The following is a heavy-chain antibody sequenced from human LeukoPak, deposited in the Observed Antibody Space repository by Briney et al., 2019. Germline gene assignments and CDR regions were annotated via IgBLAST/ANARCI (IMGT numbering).Heavy chain of an antibody. D-gene: IGHD3-10*01. CDR3: ARVKGVLSGSYYFDY. CDR1: GFTFSDYY. J-gene: IGHJ4*02. V-gene: IGHV3-53*01. CDR2: IYSGGST. Sequence: GGSLRLSCAASGFTFSDYYMSWVRQAPGKGLEWVSVIYSGGSTYYADSVKGRFTISRGNSKNTLYLQMNSLRAEDTAVYYCARVKGVLSGSYYFDYWGQGTLVTVSS.